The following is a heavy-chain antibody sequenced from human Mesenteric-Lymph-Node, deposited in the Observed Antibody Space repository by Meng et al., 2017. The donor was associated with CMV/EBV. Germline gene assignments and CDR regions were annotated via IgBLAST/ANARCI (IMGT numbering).Heavy chain of an antibody. D-gene: IGHD5-24*01. V-gene: IGHV3-30-3*01. CDR2: ISYDGSNK. Sequence: GESLKISCAASGFSFSSYAMYWVRQPPGKGLKWVAVISYDGSNKLYADSVKDRFTISRDNSKNTLYLQMNSLRAEDTAVYYCVKDVENWGQGTLVTVSS. CDR3: VKDVEN. J-gene: IGHJ4*02. CDR1: GFSFSSYA.